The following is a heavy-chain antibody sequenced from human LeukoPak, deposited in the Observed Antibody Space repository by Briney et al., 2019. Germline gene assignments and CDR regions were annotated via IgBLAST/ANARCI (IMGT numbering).Heavy chain of an antibody. V-gene: IGHV3-23*01. J-gene: IGHJ4*02. CDR2: ISGSGGST. CDR3: AKDRGPYSGYDSFFDF. Sequence: GGSLRLSCAASGFTVSSDYMSWVRQAPGKGLEWVSGISGSGGSTYYSDSVRGRFTISRDNSKNTLFLQMNSLRAEDTAVYYCAKDRGPYSGYDSFFDFWGQGTLVTVSS. CDR1: GFTVSSDY. D-gene: IGHD5-12*01.